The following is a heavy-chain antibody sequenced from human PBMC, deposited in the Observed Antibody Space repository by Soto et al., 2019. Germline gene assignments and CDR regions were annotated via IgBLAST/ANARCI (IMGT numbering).Heavy chain of an antibody. D-gene: IGHD4-4*01. J-gene: IGHJ6*02. V-gene: IGHV1-69*12. CDR2: IIPLIRTP. Sequence: QVQLVQSGAEMKEPGSSVKVSCKTSGGTFSSSAISWLRQAPGQGLEWMGGIIPLIRTPDYAQKFHGRVTIAADESTSTAYMELSSLRSEDTAVYYCARDNDRLQLGGNYYYILDVWGQGTTITVSS. CDR1: GGTFSSSA. CDR3: ARDNDRLQLGGNYYYILDV.